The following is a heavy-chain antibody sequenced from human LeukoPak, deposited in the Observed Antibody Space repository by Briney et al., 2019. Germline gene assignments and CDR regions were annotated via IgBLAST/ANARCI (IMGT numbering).Heavy chain of an antibody. CDR2: FDPEDGET. D-gene: IGHD2-2*01. Sequence: ASVKVSCKVSGYTLTELSMHWVRQAPGKGLEWMGGFDPEDGETIYAQKFQGRVTMTRDTSTSTVYMELSSLRSEDTAVYYCARGPFVVVPAAIGWIDPWGQGTLVTVSS. J-gene: IGHJ5*02. CDR3: ARGPFVVVPAAIGWIDP. CDR1: GYTLTELS. V-gene: IGHV1-24*01.